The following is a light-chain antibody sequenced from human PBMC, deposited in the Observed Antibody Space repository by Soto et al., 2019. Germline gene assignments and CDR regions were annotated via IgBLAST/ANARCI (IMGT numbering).Light chain of an antibody. Sequence: QSALTQPASVSGSPGQSITISCTGISNDVGSYNHVSWYQQHPGKAPKLMIYEVNERPSGVSNRFSGSKSGNTASLTISGLQAEDEADYYCCSYARPTFYAFATGTKVTVL. CDR2: EVN. CDR3: CSYARPTFYA. V-gene: IGLV2-23*02. CDR1: SNDVGSYNH. J-gene: IGLJ1*01.